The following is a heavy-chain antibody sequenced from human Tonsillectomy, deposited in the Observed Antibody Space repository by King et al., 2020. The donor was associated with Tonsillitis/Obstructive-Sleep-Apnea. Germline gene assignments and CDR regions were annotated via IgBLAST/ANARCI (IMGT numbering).Heavy chain of an antibody. CDR1: GYTFTDYY. V-gene: IGHV1-2*06. CDR3: TRDFWSGYLRGYYLDV. D-gene: IGHD3-3*01. Sequence: VQLVQSGAEVKKPGASVKVSCKASGYTFTDYYMHWVRQAPGQGLEWMGRIALNAGDTDYEEKFQGRVTMTRDTSTSTAYMELSGLRSDDTAEYYCTRDFWSGYLRGYYLDVWGKGTTVTVSS. J-gene: IGHJ6*04. CDR2: IALNAGDT.